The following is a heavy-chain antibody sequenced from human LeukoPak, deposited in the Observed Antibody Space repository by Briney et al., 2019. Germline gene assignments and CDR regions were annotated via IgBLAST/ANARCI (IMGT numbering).Heavy chain of an antibody. CDR3: ARRRPGYFEY. CDR1: GGSISSSSHL. CDR2: IYYRGHI. V-gene: IGHV4-39*01. J-gene: IGHJ4*02. Sequence: PSETLSLTCTVSGGSISSSSHLWDWIRQPPGQGLEWIGGIYYRGHIDYNLSLKSRLTISVDTSKNQFSLNLSSVTAADTAVYYCARRRPGYFEYWGQGALVTVSS. D-gene: IGHD6-6*01.